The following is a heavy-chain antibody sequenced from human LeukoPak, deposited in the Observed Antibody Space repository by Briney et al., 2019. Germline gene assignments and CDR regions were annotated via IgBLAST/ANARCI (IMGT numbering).Heavy chain of an antibody. CDR2: MYYTGST. CDR3: ARNRIRDYYGSGSYYNLDAFDI. V-gene: IGHV4-39*07. J-gene: IGHJ3*02. Sequence: SETLSLTCSVSGGSISSSSYYWGWIRQPPGKGLEWIGSMYYTGSTYYNPSLKSRVTISGDTSKNQFSLKLSSVTAADTAVYYCARNRIRDYYGSGSYYNLDAFDIWGQGTMVTVSS. D-gene: IGHD3-10*01. CDR1: GGSISSSSYY.